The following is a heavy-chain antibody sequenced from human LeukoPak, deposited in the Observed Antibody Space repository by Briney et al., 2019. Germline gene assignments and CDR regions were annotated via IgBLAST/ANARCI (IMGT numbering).Heavy chain of an antibody. CDR3: AKDRIAAGN. V-gene: IGHV3-9*01. CDR1: GFTFDDYA. CDR2: ISWNSGSI. J-gene: IGHJ4*02. Sequence: GRSLRLSCAASGFTFDDYAMHWVRQAPGKGLEWVSGISWNSGSIGYADSVKGRFTISRDNAKNSLYLQMNSLRAEDTALYYCAKDRIAAGNWGQGTLVTLSS. D-gene: IGHD6-13*01.